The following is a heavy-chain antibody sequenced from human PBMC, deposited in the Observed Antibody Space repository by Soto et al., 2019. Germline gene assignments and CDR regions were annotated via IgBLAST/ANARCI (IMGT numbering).Heavy chain of an antibody. D-gene: IGHD1-26*01. CDR2: INHRGST. CDR1: GGSFSGYY. J-gene: IGHJ6*02. CDR3: ARGSRVKIPAARGRDYYYHDLDV. Sequence: QVQLQQWGAGLLKPSETLSLTCAVYGGSFSGYYWSWIRQPPGKGLEWIGDINHRGSTNYNQSLKRRVSISVDTSKNQFSLRLNSVTAADTAVYYCARGSRVKIPAARGRDYYYHDLDVWGQGTAVTVSS. V-gene: IGHV4-34*01.